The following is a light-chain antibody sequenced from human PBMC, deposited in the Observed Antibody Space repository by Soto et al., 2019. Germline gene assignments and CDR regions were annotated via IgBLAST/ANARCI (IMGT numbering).Light chain of an antibody. CDR3: QQYGSPPWT. CDR2: GAS. J-gene: IGKJ1*01. V-gene: IGKV3-20*01. CDR1: QSVSSSS. Sequence: ENVLTQSPGTLSLSPGERATLSCRASQSVSSSSLAWYQQKPGQAPRLLIYGASSRATGISDRFSGSGSGTDFTLTSSRLEPEDFAVYYCQQYGSPPWTFGQGTKVEIK.